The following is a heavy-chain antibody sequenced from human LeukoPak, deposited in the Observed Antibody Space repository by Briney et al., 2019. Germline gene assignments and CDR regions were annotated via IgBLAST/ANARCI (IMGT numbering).Heavy chain of an antibody. CDR1: GYSLTSYW. D-gene: IGHD5-18*01. Sequence: GASLQISCKDSGYSLTSYWIGWVRQLPGKGLEWMGIIYPGDSDTRYSPSFQGQVTISADKSINTAYLQWSSLKASDTAIYYCARRGEAMDPFDYWGQGTLVTVSS. J-gene: IGHJ4*02. CDR2: IYPGDSDT. CDR3: ARRGEAMDPFDY. V-gene: IGHV5-51*01.